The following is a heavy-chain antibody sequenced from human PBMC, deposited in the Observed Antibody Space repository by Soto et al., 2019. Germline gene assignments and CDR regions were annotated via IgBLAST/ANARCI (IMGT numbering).Heavy chain of an antibody. D-gene: IGHD3-16*01. V-gene: IGHV3-30*18. CDR2: ISYDGSNK. CDR3: AKDLSVGGY. J-gene: IGHJ4*02. Sequence: QVQLVESGGGVVQPGRSLRLSCAASGFTFSSYGMHWVRQAPGKGLEWVAVISYDGSNKYYADFVKGRFTISRDNSKNTLYLQMNSLRAEDTAVYYCAKDLSVGGYWGQGTLVTVSS. CDR1: GFTFSSYG.